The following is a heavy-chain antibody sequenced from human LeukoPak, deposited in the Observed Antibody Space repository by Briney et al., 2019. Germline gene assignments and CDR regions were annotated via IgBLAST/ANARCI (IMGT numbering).Heavy chain of an antibody. J-gene: IGHJ4*02. V-gene: IGHV1-18*04. Sequence: AASVKVSCKASGYTFTSYSISWVRRAPGQGLEWMGWINAYNSNTNYAQKLQGRVTMTTDTSTSTAYMELRSLRSDDTAVYYCARAYYDILSGYYSNWGQGTLVAVSS. D-gene: IGHD3-9*01. CDR1: GYTFTSYS. CDR3: ARAYYDILSGYYSN. CDR2: INAYNSNT.